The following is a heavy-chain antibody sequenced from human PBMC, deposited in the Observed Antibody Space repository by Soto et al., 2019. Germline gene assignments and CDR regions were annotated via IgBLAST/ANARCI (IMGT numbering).Heavy chain of an antibody. CDR3: ASIVVGATGHTDFDH. CDR2: VHYSGGT. J-gene: IGHJ4*02. Sequence: RLQESGPGLVKPSETLSLTCTVSGGSINSNNYFWGWIRQPPGKGLEYVGSVHYSGGTYYKPALKSRVTVSLDTSKNQFSLRLMSVSAADTAVYYCASIVVGATGHTDFDHWGQGTLVTVSS. V-gene: IGHV4-39*01. D-gene: IGHD2-15*01. CDR1: GGSINSNNYF.